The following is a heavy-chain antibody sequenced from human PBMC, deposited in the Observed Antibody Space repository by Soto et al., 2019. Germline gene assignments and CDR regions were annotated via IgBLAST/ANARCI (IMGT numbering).Heavy chain of an antibody. Sequence: GGSLRLSCAASGFTFSNYAMSWVRQAPGKGLEWVSAISGSGGSTYYADSVKGRFTISRDNSKNTLYLQMNSLRAEDTAVYYCAKVPDDGSGSYWISNFDYWGQGTLVTVSS. CDR2: ISGSGGST. V-gene: IGHV3-23*01. J-gene: IGHJ4*02. D-gene: IGHD3-10*01. CDR1: GFTFSNYA. CDR3: AKVPDDGSGSYWISNFDY.